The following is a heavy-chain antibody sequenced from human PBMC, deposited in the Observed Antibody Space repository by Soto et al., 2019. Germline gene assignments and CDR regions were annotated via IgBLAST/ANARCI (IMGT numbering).Heavy chain of an antibody. J-gene: IGHJ5*02. D-gene: IGHD3-22*01. Sequence: GGLLRLSYAASGFTVSSNYMSWVRQAPGKGLEWVSVIYSGGSTYYADSVKGRFTISRDNSKNTLYLQMNSLRAEDTAVYYCAREVDYYDRSGSWVQGTLVSVSS. CDR2: IYSGGST. CDR3: AREVDYYDRSGS. CDR1: GFTVSSNY. V-gene: IGHV3-66*01.